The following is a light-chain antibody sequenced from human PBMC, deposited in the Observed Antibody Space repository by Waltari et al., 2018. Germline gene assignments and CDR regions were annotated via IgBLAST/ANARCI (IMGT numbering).Light chain of an antibody. CDR2: EGS. CDR3: YSTDSSGDYGV. CDR1: ELPKRF. V-gene: IGLV3-10*01. Sequence: SYELTQPPSVSVSPGQTARITCSGDELPKRFGYWYQQKSGQAPFLVIYEGSKRPSGIPERFSGSSLGTMATLTISGAQVEDEADYYCYSTDSSGDYGVFGGGTKLTVL. J-gene: IGLJ2*01.